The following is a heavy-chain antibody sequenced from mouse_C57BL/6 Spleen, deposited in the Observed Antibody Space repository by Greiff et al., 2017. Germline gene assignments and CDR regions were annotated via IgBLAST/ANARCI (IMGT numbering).Heavy chain of an antibody. CDR3: ARWLLRYYYAMDY. J-gene: IGHJ4*01. Sequence: EVKVEESGAELVKPGASVKLSCTASGFNIKDYYMHWVKQRTEQGLEWIGRIDPEDGETKYAPKFQGKATITADTSSNTAYLQLSSLTSEDTAVYYCARWLLRYYYAMDYWGQGTSVTVSS. CDR1: GFNIKDYY. D-gene: IGHD1-1*01. CDR2: IDPEDGET. V-gene: IGHV14-2*01.